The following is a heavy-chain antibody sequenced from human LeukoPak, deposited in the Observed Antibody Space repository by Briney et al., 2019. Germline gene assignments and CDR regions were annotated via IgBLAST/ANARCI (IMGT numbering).Heavy chain of an antibody. CDR3: ARIYCSSTSCLFDY. V-gene: IGHV4-4*02. Sequence: SETLSLTCAVSGGSISSSNWWSWVRQPPGKGLAWIGEIYHSGSTNYNPSLKSRVTISVDKSKNQFSLKLSSVTAADTAVYYCARIYCSSTSCLFDYWGQGTLVTVSS. D-gene: IGHD2-2*01. CDR1: GGSISSSNW. CDR2: IYHSGST. J-gene: IGHJ4*02.